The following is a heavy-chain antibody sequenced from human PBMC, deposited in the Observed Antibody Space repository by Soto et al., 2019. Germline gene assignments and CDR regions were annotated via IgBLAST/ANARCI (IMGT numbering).Heavy chain of an antibody. D-gene: IGHD3-3*01. CDR1: GYTFTGYY. J-gene: IGHJ5*01. CDR3: ARKFWSCYLQFDY. CDR2: INPNSGGT. V-gene: IGHV1-2*02. Sequence: ASVKVSCKASGYTFTGYYMHWVRQAPGQGLEWMGWINPNSGGTNYAQKFQGRVTMTRDTSISTAYMELSRLRSDDTAVYYCARKFWSCYLQFDYWGDGTLVPASP.